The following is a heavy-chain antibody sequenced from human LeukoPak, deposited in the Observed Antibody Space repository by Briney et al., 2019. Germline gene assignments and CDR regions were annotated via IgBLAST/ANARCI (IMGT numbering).Heavy chain of an antibody. V-gene: IGHV4-34*01. CDR3: ARADPNSPPGGAFDI. CDR2: INHSGST. CDR1: GGSFSGYY. D-gene: IGHD3-10*01. J-gene: IGHJ3*02. Sequence: SETLSLTCAVYGGSFSGYYWSWIRQPPGKGLEWIGEINHSGSTNYNPSLKSRVTISVDTSKNQFSLKLSSVTAADTAVYYCARADPNSPPGGAFDIWGQGTMVTVSS.